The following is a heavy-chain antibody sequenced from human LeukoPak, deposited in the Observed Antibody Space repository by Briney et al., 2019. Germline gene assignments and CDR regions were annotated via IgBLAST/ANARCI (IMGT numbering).Heavy chain of an antibody. V-gene: IGHV3-30*04. CDR3: ARVSDYGDYVGYFDY. J-gene: IGHJ4*02. CDR1: GFTFSSYA. Sequence: GRSLRLSCAASGFTFSSYAMHWVRQAPGKGLEWVAVISYDGSNKYYADSVKGRFTISRDNSKNTLYLQMNSLRAEDMAVYYCARVSDYGDYVGYFDYWGQGTLVTVSS. D-gene: IGHD4-17*01. CDR2: ISYDGSNK.